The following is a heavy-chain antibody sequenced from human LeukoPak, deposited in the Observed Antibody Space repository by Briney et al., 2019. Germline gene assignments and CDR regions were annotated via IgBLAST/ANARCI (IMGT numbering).Heavy chain of an antibody. CDR3: AKPYDSSGYYPSLDY. J-gene: IGHJ4*02. CDR1: GFTFSSYA. V-gene: IGHV3-23*01. CDR2: ISGSGGST. Sequence: GGTLRLSCAASGFTFSSYAMSWVRQAPGKGLEWVSAISGSGGSTYYADSVKGRFTISRDNSKNTLYLQMNSLRAEDTAVYYCAKPYDSSGYYPSLDYWGQGTLVTVSS. D-gene: IGHD3-22*01.